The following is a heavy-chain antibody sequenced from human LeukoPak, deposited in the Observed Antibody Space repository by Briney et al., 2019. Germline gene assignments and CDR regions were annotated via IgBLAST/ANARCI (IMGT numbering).Heavy chain of an antibody. J-gene: IGHJ4*02. V-gene: IGHV4-34*01. CDR1: GGSFSGFY. Sequence: PSETLSLTCAVYGGSFSGFYWSWIRQTPGKGLEWIGEINHSGSTNYNPSLKSRVTISLDTSKNQFSLKLSSVTAADTAVYYCARGRTYYYDSSGYGQPTHFDYWGQGTLVTVSS. CDR3: ARGRTYYYDSSGYGQPTHFDY. D-gene: IGHD3-22*01. CDR2: INHSGST.